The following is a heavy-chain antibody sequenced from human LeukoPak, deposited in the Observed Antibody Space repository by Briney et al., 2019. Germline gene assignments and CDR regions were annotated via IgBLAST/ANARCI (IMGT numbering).Heavy chain of an antibody. CDR1: GGSISSYY. J-gene: IGHJ4*02. CDR3: AKDVGGRRSFDY. CDR2: IYYSGST. D-gene: IGHD1-26*01. Sequence: PSETLSLTCTVSGGSISSYYWSWIRQPPGKGLEWIGYIYYSGSTNYNPSLKSRVTISVDTSKNQFSLKLSSVTAADTAVYYCAKDVGGRRSFDYWGQGTLVTVSS. V-gene: IGHV4-59*12.